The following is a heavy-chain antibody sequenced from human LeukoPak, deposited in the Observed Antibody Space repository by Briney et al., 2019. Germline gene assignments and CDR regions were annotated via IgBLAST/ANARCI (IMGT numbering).Heavy chain of an antibody. D-gene: IGHD2-21*02. CDR2: INPSGGST. Sequence: ASVKVSCKASGYTFISYSMHWVRQAPGQGLEWMGIINPSGGSTTYAQKFQGRVTMTRDTSTSTVYMELSSLRSEDTAVYYCARGGSCNSASGGDCSHLLIAWGQGTLVTVSS. CDR1: GYTFISYS. V-gene: IGHV1-46*01. J-gene: IGHJ5*02. CDR3: ARGGSCNSASGGDCSHLLIA.